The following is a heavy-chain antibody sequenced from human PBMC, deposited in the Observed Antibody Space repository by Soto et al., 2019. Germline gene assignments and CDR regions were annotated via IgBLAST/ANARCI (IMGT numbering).Heavy chain of an antibody. V-gene: IGHV4-39*01. J-gene: IGHJ6*02. Sequence: SETLSLTCTVSGGSISSSSYYWGWIRQPPGKGLEWIGSIYYSGSTYYNPSLKSRVTISVDTSKNQFSLKLSSVTAADTAVYYCATKLYDSSGYLAYYYYYYGMDVWGQGTTDTVSS. CDR1: GGSISSSSYY. CDR3: ATKLYDSSGYLAYYYYYYGMDV. D-gene: IGHD3-22*01. CDR2: IYYSGST.